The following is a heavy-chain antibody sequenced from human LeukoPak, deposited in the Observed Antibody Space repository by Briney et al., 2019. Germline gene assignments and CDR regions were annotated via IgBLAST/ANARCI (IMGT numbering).Heavy chain of an antibody. Sequence: SETLSLTCTVSGGSISSSSYYWGWIRQPPGKGLEWIGSIYYSGSTYYNPSLKSRVTISVDTSKNQFSLKLSSVTAADTAVYYCARDLNGWYLNYYYYYMDVWGKGTTVTISS. CDR1: GGSISSSSYY. J-gene: IGHJ6*03. V-gene: IGHV4-39*07. D-gene: IGHD6-19*01. CDR2: IYYSGST. CDR3: ARDLNGWYLNYYYYYMDV.